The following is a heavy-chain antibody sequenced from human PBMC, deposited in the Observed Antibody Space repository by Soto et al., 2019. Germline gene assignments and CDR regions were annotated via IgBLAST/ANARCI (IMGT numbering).Heavy chain of an antibody. J-gene: IGHJ4*02. D-gene: IGHD6-13*01. CDR2: IRSKAYGGTR. V-gene: IGHV3-49*04. Sequence: GSMRLCCTACGFTVCDYAMTLVRHAPVKGLEWVVFIRSKAYGGTREYAASVKGRFAISRDDSKSIAYLQMNSLKTEDAAVYYCTRDRLIAAQDHWGQGTLVTVSS. CDR3: TRDRLIAAQDH. CDR1: GFTVCDYA.